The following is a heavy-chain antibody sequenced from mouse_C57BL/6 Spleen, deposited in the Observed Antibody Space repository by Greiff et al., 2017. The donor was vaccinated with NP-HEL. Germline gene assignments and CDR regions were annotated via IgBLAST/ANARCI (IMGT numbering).Heavy chain of an antibody. CDR1: GYTFTSYW. Sequence: QVQLQQPGAELVKPGASVKMSCKASGYTFTSYWITWVKQRPGQGLEWIGDIYPGSGSTNYNEKFKSKATLTVDTSSSTAYMQLSSLTSEDSAVYYCAKEVPYYGSTSFDYWGQGTTLTVSS. J-gene: IGHJ2*01. D-gene: IGHD1-1*01. V-gene: IGHV1-55*01. CDR3: AKEVPYYGSTSFDY. CDR2: IYPGSGST.